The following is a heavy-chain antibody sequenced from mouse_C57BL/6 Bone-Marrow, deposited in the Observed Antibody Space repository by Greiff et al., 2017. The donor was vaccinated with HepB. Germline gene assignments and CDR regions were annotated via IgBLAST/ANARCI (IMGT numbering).Heavy chain of an antibody. D-gene: IGHD1-1*01. CDR2: IYPRSGNT. CDR1: GYTFTSYG. Sequence: QVHVKQSGAELARPGASVKLSCKASGYTFTSYGISWVKQRTGQGLEWIGEIYPRSGNTYYNEKFKGKATLTADKSSSTAYMELRSLTSEDSAVYFCASGTTVVATRYFDVWGTGTTVTVSS. J-gene: IGHJ1*03. V-gene: IGHV1-81*01. CDR3: ASGTTVVATRYFDV.